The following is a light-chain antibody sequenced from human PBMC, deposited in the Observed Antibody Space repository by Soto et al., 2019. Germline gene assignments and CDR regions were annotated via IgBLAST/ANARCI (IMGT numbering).Light chain of an antibody. CDR3: QQYNNWPLT. J-gene: IGKJ3*01. CDR1: QSLSSS. V-gene: IGKV3-15*01. CDR2: DAS. Sequence: ETVMTQSPVTLSVSPGERATLSCRASQSLSSSLAWYQQKPGQAPRLLIYDASTRATGIPARFSGSESGTEFTLTISSLQAEDCAVYYCQQYNNWPLTFGPGTKVDIK.